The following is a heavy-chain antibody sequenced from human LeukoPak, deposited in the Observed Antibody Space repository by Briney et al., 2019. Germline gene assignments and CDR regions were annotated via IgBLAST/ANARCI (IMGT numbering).Heavy chain of an antibody. CDR2: IRYDGSNK. Sequence: GGSLRLSCAASGFTFDDYAMHWVRQAPGKGLEWVAFIRYDGSNKYYADSVKGRFTISRDNSKNTLYLQMNSLRAEDTAVYYCAKPYYYDSSGYYYFDYWGQGTLVTVSS. CDR1: GFTFDDYA. J-gene: IGHJ4*02. CDR3: AKPYYYDSSGYYYFDY. V-gene: IGHV3-30*02. D-gene: IGHD3-22*01.